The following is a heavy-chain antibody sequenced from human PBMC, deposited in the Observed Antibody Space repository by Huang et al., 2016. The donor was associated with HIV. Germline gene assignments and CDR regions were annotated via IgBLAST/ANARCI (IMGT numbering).Heavy chain of an antibody. CDR1: GYTFSSHA. V-gene: IGHV1-3*01. CDR2: INGGNGDT. CDR3: ARDPLDIRRHFDF. D-gene: IGHD3-3*01. Sequence: QVQLVQSGAEVKKPGTSVKVSCKTSGYTFSSHALHWLRQAPGQRPEWMGWINGGNGDTKYSQKFQGRVTITSYTSANIGYMELNSLLSEDTAVYYCARDPLDIRRHFDFWGQGSLVTVSS. J-gene: IGHJ4*02.